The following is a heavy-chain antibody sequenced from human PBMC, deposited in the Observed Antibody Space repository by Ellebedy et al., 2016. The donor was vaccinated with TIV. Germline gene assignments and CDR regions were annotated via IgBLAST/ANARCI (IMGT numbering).Heavy chain of an antibody. J-gene: IGHJ4*02. CDR3: AKDNYVGYDWLGGNSFDS. D-gene: IGHD5-12*01. CDR2: IQQDGSDK. Sequence: GESLKVSXAASGFTFSGYWMSWVRQAPGKGLEWVANIQQDGSDKYYVDSVKGRFTISRDNARNSLYLQMNSLRAEDTAMYYCAKDNYVGYDWLGGNSFDSWGQGALVTVSS. V-gene: IGHV3-7*03. CDR1: GFTFSGYW.